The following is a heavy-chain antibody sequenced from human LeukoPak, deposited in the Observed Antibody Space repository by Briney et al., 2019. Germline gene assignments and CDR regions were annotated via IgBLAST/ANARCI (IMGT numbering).Heavy chain of an antibody. CDR2: INIDGSIT. J-gene: IGHJ4*02. V-gene: IGHV3-74*01. CDR1: AFIFTRSW. CDR3: ARPLSGYDY. D-gene: IGHD6-25*01. Sequence: GGSLRLSCAASAFIFTRSWTHWVRQSPGKGLVWVSRINIDGSITTYADSVKGRFTISRDNAKNTLYLQMNSLRAEDTAVYYCARPLSGYDYWGPGTLVTVSS.